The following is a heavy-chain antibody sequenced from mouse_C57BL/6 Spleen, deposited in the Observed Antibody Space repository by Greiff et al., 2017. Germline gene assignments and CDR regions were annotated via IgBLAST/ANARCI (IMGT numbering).Heavy chain of an antibody. Sequence: EVKLMESGGGLVQPGGSLSLSCAASGFTFTDYYMSWVRQPPGKALAWLGFIRNKANGYTTEYSASVKGRFTISRDNSQSILDLKMNALRAEDSATYYCARYDGYYGAYWGQGTLVTVSA. CDR3: ARYDGYYGAY. V-gene: IGHV7-3*01. J-gene: IGHJ3*01. D-gene: IGHD2-3*01. CDR2: IRNKANGYTT. CDR1: GFTFTDYY.